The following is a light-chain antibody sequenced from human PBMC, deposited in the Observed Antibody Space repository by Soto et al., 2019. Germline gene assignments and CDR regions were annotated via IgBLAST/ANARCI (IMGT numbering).Light chain of an antibody. Sequence: DIQMTQCHSSLSASVGDRVTITCGASQSVNTYLHWYQQKAGQAPKLLIYAASNLQSGVPSRFSGRGSGTDFTLTVESLQPEDFATYYCQQGYSNPWTFGQGTKVDIK. J-gene: IGKJ1*01. CDR2: AAS. V-gene: IGKV1-39*01. CDR3: QQGYSNPWT. CDR1: QSVNTY.